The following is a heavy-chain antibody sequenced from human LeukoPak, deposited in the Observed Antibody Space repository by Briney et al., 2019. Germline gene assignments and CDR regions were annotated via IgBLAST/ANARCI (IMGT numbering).Heavy chain of an antibody. CDR3: ARVRITIFGVVIRHDAFDI. D-gene: IGHD3-3*01. V-gene: IGHV4-38-2*02. Sequence: SETLSLTCTVSGYSISSGYYWGWIRQPPRKGLEWIGSIHHGGSTYYNPSLKSRVIISVDTSKNQFSLKLSSVTAADTAVYYCARVRITIFGVVIRHDAFDIWGQGTMVTVSS. J-gene: IGHJ3*02. CDR1: GYSISSGYY. CDR2: IHHGGST.